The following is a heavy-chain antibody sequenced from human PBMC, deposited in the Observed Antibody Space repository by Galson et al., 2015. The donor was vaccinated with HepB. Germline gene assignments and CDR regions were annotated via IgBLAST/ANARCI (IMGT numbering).Heavy chain of an antibody. CDR2: ISGSGGST. CDR3: AKDSRSSPSYFDY. V-gene: IGHV3-23*01. CDR1: GFTFSSYA. Sequence: SLRLSCAASGFTFSSYAMSWVRQAPGKGLEWVSAISGSGGSTYYADSVKGRFTISRDNSKNTLYLQMNSLRAEDTAVYYCAKDSRSSPSYFDYWGQGTLVTVSS. J-gene: IGHJ4*02. D-gene: IGHD6-6*01.